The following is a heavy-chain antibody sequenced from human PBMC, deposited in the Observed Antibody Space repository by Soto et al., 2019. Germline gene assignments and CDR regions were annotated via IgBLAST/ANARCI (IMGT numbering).Heavy chain of an antibody. CDR2: ISGSGGST. CDR3: AKDPVRELLWFGELLYFDY. CDR1: GFTFSSYA. J-gene: IGHJ4*02. V-gene: IGHV3-23*01. Sequence: GGSLRLSCAASGFTFSSYAMSWVRQAPGKGLEWVSAISGSGGSTYYADSVKGRFTISRDNSKNTLYLQMNSLRAEDTAVYYCAKDPVRELLWFGELLYFDYWGQGTLVTVSS. D-gene: IGHD3-10*01.